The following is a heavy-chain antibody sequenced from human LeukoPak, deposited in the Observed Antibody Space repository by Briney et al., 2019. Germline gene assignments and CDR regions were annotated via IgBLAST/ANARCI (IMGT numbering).Heavy chain of an antibody. CDR3: ARGDYYDSSGYYAPFDY. Sequence: GGSLRLSCAASGFTFSSYSMNWVRQAPGKGLEWVSSISSSSSYIYYADSARGRFTISRDNAKNSLYLQMNSLRAEDTAVYYCARGDYYDSSGYYAPFDYWGQGTLVTVSS. J-gene: IGHJ4*02. V-gene: IGHV3-21*01. CDR2: ISSSSSYI. D-gene: IGHD3-22*01. CDR1: GFTFSSYS.